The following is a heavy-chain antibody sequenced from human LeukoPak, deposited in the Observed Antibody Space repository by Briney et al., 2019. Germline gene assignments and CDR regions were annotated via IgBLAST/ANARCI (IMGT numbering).Heavy chain of an antibody. CDR3: TKDRVWNSFDS. D-gene: IGHD1-1*01. CDR2: INTDGSST. Sequence: GGSLRLSCAASGFTFSNHWMNWVRQAPGKGLVWVSRINTDGSSTTYADSVKGRFAISRDNAKNTLYLQMNSLKNEDTAVYYCTKDRVWNSFDSWGQGTLVTVSS. J-gene: IGHJ4*02. CDR1: GFTFSNHW. V-gene: IGHV3-74*01.